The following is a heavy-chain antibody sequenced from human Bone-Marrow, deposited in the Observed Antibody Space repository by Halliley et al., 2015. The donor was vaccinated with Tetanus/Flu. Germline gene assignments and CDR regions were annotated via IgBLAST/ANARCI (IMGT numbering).Heavy chain of an antibody. CDR2: ISYDGTKK. CDR1: AFSFSSYA. J-gene: IGHJ2*01. V-gene: IGHV3-30*18. Sequence: SLRLSCEAFAFSFSSYAMHWVRQAPGKGLEWVAVISYDGTKKYYADSVKGRFTISRDNSKNTVYLQMNSLRPEDTAVYYCVKDKVGIAAVGTPWYFDLWGRGTLVSVSS. CDR3: VKDKVGIAAVGTPWYFDL. D-gene: IGHD6-13*01.